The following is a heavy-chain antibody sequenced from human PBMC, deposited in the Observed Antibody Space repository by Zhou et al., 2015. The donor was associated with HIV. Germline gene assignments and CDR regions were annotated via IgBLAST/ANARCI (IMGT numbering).Heavy chain of an antibody. J-gene: IGHJ6*03. Sequence: QVQLVQSGAEVKKPGSSVKVSCKASGGTFSSYAISWVRQAPGQGLEWMGGIIPIFGTANYAQKFQGRVTITADESTSTAYMELSSLRSEDTAVYYCARCYGVDTAMSSPSYYYYYMDVWGKGTTVTVSS. V-gene: IGHV1-69*12. D-gene: IGHD5-18*01. CDR3: ARCYGVDTAMSSPSYYYYYMDV. CDR1: GGTFSSYA. CDR2: IIPIFGTA.